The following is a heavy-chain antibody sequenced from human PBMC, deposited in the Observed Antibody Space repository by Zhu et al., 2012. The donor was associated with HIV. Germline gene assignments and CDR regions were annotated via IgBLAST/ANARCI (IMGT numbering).Heavy chain of an antibody. V-gene: IGHV4-34*01. Sequence: QVQLQQWGAGLLKPSETLSLTCAVYGASFSAYSWTWIRQPPGKGLEWIGEINHSGSTNYNPSLKSRVTIAVDTSKNQFSLKLSSVTAADTAVYYCARSPQIPHYLRVAGGDYWGQGTLVTVSS. J-gene: IGHJ4*02. D-gene: IGHD6-19*01. CDR2: INHSGST. CDR3: ARSPQIPHYLRVAGGDY. CDR1: GASFSAYS.